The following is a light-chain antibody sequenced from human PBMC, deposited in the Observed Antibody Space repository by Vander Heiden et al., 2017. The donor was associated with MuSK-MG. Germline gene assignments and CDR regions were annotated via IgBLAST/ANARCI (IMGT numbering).Light chain of an antibody. CDR2: GVS. Sequence: DIVLTQSPGSLSLSPGERVTLSCRASRSVGSNYVAWYQQKPGQAPRLLIYGVSSRATGIPDRFSGSGSGTDFILTISRLEPEDSAVFYCQQYGTSRWTFGLGTKV. V-gene: IGKV3-20*01. J-gene: IGKJ1*01. CDR1: RSVGSNY. CDR3: QQYGTSRWT.